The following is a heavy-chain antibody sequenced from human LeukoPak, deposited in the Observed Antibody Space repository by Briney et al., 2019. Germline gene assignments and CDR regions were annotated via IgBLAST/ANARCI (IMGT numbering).Heavy chain of an antibody. CDR1: GLTLNKYW. Sequence: GGSVRLSCAAAGLTLNKYWMQSARQPPRRGLVWVSRIYSDASSTDYADSVKGRFTISRDNAKNTLYLQMNSLRAEYTAVYYCARASPQVVTLDYWGQGALVTVSS. V-gene: IGHV3-74*01. D-gene: IGHD2-15*01. CDR3: ARASPQVVTLDY. J-gene: IGHJ4*02. CDR2: IYSDASST.